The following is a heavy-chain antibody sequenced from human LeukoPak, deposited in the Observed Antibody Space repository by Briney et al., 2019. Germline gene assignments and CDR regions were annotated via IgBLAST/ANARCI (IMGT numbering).Heavy chain of an antibody. J-gene: IGHJ5*02. CDR3: ARGSSIAAAGLGWFDP. D-gene: IGHD6-13*01. CDR2: INPNSGGT. Sequence: ASVKVSCKASGYTFTGYYMHWVRQAPGQGLEWMGWINPNSGGTNYAQKFQGRVTMTRDTSISTAYMELSRLRSDDTAVYYCARGSSIAAAGLGWFDPWGQGTLVTVSS. CDR1: GYTFTGYY. V-gene: IGHV1-2*02.